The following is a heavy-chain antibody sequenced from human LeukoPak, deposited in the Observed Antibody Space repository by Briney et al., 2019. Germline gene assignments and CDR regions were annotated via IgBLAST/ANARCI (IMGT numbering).Heavy chain of an antibody. D-gene: IGHD4-17*01. CDR3: AHEHYGDYGFDP. V-gene: IGHV2-5*02. J-gene: IGHJ5*02. CDR1: GFSLSTSGVG. CDR2: IYWDDDK. Sequence: SGPTLVNPTQTLTLTCSFSGFSLSTSGVGVGWIRQPPGKALEWLGVIYWDDDKRYSPALKRRLTIMKDTSKNQVVLTMTNMDPVDTATYHCAHEHYGDYGFDPWGQGTLVTVSS.